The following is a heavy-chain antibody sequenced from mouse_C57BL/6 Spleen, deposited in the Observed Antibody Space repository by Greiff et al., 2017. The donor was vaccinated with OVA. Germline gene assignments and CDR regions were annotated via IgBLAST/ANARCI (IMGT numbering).Heavy chain of an antibody. V-gene: IGHV7-3*01. Sequence: EVQLVESGGGLVQPGGSLSLSCAASGFTFTDYYMSWVRQPPGKALEWLGFIRNKANGYTTEYSASVKGRFTISRDNSQSILYLQMNALRAEDSATYYCARLIYYYGSSYAMDYWGQGTSVTVSS. CDR1: GFTFTDYY. CDR3: ARLIYYYGSSYAMDY. D-gene: IGHD1-1*01. CDR2: IRNKANGYTT. J-gene: IGHJ4*01.